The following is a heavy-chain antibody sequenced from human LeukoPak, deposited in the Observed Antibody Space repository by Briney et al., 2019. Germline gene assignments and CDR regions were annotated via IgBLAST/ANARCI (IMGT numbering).Heavy chain of an antibody. CDR2: IYYSGST. J-gene: IGHJ5*02. D-gene: IGHD3-22*01. V-gene: IGHV4-39*01. Sequence: SETLSLTCTVSGGSISSSSYYWGWIRQPPGKGLEWIGSIYYSGSTYYNPSLKSRVTISVDTSKNQFSLKLSSVTAADTAVYYCARGIVVAMGNWFDPWGQGTLVTVSS. CDR3: ARGIVVAMGNWFDP. CDR1: GGSISSSSYY.